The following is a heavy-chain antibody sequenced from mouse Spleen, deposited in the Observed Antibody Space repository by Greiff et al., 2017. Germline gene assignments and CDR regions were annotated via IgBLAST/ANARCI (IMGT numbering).Heavy chain of an antibody. Sequence: QVQLQESGAELMKPGASVKLSCTATGFTFNGYWIEWVKQRPGHGLEWIGAILPGGGSTNYTAKFKGKATFTADTSSNTAYMQLSSLTTEDSAIYYCARPIYDGYNEAYWGQGTLVTVSA. D-gene: IGHD2-2*01. CDR3: ARPIYDGYNEAY. CDR1: GFTFNGYW. CDR2: ILPGGGST. V-gene: IGHV1-9*01. J-gene: IGHJ3*01.